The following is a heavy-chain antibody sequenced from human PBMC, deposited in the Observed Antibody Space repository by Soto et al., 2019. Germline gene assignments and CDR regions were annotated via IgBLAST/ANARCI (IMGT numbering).Heavy chain of an antibody. CDR3: ARVWFGEPIDY. CDR1: GGSISSSSYY. V-gene: IGHV4-39*01. J-gene: IGHJ4*02. CDR2: IYYSGST. D-gene: IGHD3-10*01. Sequence: SETLSLTCTVSGGSISSSSYYWGWIRQPPGKGLEWIGSIYYSGSTYYNPSLKSRVTISVDTSKNQFSLKLSSVTAADTAVYYCARVWFGEPIDYWGQGTLVTVSS.